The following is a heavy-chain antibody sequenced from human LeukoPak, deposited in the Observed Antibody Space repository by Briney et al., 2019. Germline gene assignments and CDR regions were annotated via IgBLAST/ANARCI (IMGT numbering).Heavy chain of an antibody. D-gene: IGHD3-3*01. CDR3: ATRGSDFWSGFDY. J-gene: IGHJ4*02. CDR1: GNTLRELP. CDR2: FDPENAEI. V-gene: IGHV1-24*01. Sequence: ASVKVSCKLSGNTLRELPIQWVRQAGGKGLEWLAGFDPENAEIVYAQKFQGRVTMTEDTSTNTAYMELTSLTSDDTALYYCATRGSDFWSGFDYWGQGTQVTVSS.